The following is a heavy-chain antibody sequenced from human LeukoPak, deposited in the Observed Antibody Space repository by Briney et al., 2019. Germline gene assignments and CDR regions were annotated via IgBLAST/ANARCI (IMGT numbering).Heavy chain of an antibody. D-gene: IGHD5-24*01. V-gene: IGHV1-69*05. Sequence: ASVKVSCRASGGTFSSYAISWVRQAPGQGLEWMGRIIPIFGTANYAQKFQGRVTVTTDESTSTAYMELSSLRSEDTAVYYCARCRDGYNYYFDYWGQGTLVTVSS. CDR3: ARCRDGYNYYFDY. CDR2: IIPIFGTA. J-gene: IGHJ4*02. CDR1: GGTFSSYA.